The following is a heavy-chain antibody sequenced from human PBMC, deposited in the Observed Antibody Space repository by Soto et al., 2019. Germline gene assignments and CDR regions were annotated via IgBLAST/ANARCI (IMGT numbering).Heavy chain of an antibody. CDR1: GGSISSGGYY. Sequence: QVQLQESGPGLVKPSQTLSLTCTVSGGSISSGGYYWSWIRQHPGKGLEWMGYIYYSGSTYYNQSLKRRVTIAGDTSKNQCSLKLSSVTAAATAVYYCAREGCSGGSCYSFFDYWGQGTLVTVSS. J-gene: IGHJ4*02. D-gene: IGHD2-15*01. CDR2: IYYSGST. CDR3: AREGCSGGSCYSFFDY. V-gene: IGHV4-31*03.